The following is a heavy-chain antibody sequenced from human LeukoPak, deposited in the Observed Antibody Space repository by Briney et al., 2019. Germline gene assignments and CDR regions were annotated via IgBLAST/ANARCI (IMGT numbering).Heavy chain of an antibody. D-gene: IGHD1-26*01. CDR3: ARHEYSGSYYGLSWFDP. CDR1: GGSISSSGYY. J-gene: IGHJ5*02. CDR2: IYYSGST. Sequence: SETLSLTCTVSGGSISSSGYYLGWIRQPPGKGLEWIASIYYSGSTYYNPSLKSRVTISVDTSKNQLSLKLSSLTAADTAVYYCARHEYSGSYYGLSWFDPWGQGTLVTVSS. V-gene: IGHV4-39*01.